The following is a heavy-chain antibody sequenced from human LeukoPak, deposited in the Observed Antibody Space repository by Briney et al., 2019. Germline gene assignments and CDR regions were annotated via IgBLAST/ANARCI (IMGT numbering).Heavy chain of an antibody. D-gene: IGHD6-13*01. J-gene: IGHJ4*02. CDR2: ISWNSGSI. CDR3: AKDIHSVIAAAGADY. Sequence: GGSLRLSCAASGFTFDDYAMHWVRQAPGKGLEWVSGISWNSGSIGYADSVKGRFTISRDNAKNSLYLQMNSLRAEATALYYCAKDIHSVIAAAGADYWGQGTLVTVSS. CDR1: GFTFDDYA. V-gene: IGHV3-9*01.